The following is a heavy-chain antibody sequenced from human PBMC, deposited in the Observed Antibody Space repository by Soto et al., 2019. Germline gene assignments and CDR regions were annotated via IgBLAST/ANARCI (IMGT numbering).Heavy chain of an antibody. CDR2: ISDAGSNT. Sequence: EVQLLESGGGLVQPGGSLRLSCAASGFTFSSYAMSWVRQAPGKGLEWVSSISDAGSNTYFADSVKGRFTISRDNSKNTLYLQVSSLRGEDTAVYYCARGLGLLDPFDSWGQGTMVTVSS. D-gene: IGHD2-15*01. V-gene: IGHV3-23*01. CDR1: GFTFSSYA. J-gene: IGHJ3*02. CDR3: ARGLGLLDPFDS.